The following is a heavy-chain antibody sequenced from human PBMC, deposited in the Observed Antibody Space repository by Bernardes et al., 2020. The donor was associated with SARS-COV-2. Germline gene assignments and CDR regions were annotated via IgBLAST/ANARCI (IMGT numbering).Heavy chain of an antibody. Sequence: GGSLKISCKGSGYSFTSYWIGWVRQMPGKGLEWMGIIYPGDSDTIYSPSFQGQVTISADKSISTAYLQWSSLKASDTAMYYCARDTSGWLNWFDPWGQGTLVTVSS. CDR1: GYSFTSYW. CDR3: ARDTSGWLNWFDP. V-gene: IGHV5-51*01. CDR2: IYPGDSDT. D-gene: IGHD3-10*01. J-gene: IGHJ5*02.